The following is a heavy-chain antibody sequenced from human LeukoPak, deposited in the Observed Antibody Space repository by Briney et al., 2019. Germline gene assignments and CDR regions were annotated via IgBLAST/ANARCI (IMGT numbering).Heavy chain of an antibody. Sequence: ERSLRLSCAVSGFTFSTYAMYWVRQAPGKGLQWVAIISYDESTKSYADSVRGRFTISRDNAKNSLYLQMNSLRDEDTAVYYCARDRRVLWFEGMDVWGQGTTVTVSS. D-gene: IGHD3-10*01. CDR3: ARDRRVLWFEGMDV. CDR1: GFTFSTYA. J-gene: IGHJ6*02. CDR2: ISYDESTK. V-gene: IGHV3-30*07.